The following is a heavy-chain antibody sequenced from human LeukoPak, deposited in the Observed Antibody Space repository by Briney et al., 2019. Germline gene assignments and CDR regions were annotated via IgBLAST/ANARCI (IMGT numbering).Heavy chain of an antibody. CDR2: INHSGST. Sequence: PSETLSLTCAVYGGSFSGYYWSWIRQPPGKGLEWIGEINHSGSTNYNPSLKSRDTISVDTSKNQFSLKLSSVTAADTAVYYCARGRAFQHWGQGTLVTVSS. J-gene: IGHJ1*01. CDR3: ARGRAFQH. CDR1: GGSFSGYY. V-gene: IGHV4-34*01.